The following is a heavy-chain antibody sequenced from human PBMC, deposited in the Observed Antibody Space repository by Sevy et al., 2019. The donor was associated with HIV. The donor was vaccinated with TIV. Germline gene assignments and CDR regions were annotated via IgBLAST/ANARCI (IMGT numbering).Heavy chain of an antibody. CDR1: GFTFSSYA. D-gene: IGHD3-16*01. CDR2: ISYDGSNK. V-gene: IGHV3-30-3*01. J-gene: IGHJ3*01. Sequence: GGSLRLSCVASGFTFSSYAMHWVRQAPGKGLEWVAVISYDGSNKYYADSVKGRFTISRDNSKNTLYLQMNSLSAEDTAVYYCARTPGGAFDFWGQGTMVTVSS. CDR3: ARTPGGAFDF.